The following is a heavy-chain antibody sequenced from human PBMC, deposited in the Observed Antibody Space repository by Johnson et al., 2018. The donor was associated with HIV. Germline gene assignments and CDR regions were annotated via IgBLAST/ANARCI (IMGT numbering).Heavy chain of an antibody. J-gene: IGHJ3*02. D-gene: IGHD3-22*01. Sequence: QVQLVESGGGVVQPGRSLRLSCAASGFTFSSYAMHWVRRAPGQGLEWVAIIPYDGSSKYSADSVKGRFTISRDTSKNTLYLQMNSLRAEDTAGYHCARAHYSDSSGHWGTGAFDIWGQGTMVTVSS. V-gene: IGHV3-30-3*01. CDR3: ARAHYSDSSGHWGTGAFDI. CDR1: GFTFSSYA. CDR2: IPYDGSSK.